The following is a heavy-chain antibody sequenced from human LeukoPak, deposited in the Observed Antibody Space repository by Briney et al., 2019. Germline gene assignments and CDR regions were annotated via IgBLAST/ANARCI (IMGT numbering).Heavy chain of an antibody. CDR3: ASDTVFRFLESPYEPYSHH. Sequence: PGGSLRLSCAASGFTFSSYSMNWVRQAPGKGLEWVSSISSSSSYIYYADSVKGRFTISRDNAKNSLYLQMNSLRAEATAVYYRASDTVFRFLESPYEPYSHHWRQGTLVTVSS. CDR1: GFTFSSYS. D-gene: IGHD3-3*01. V-gene: IGHV3-21*01. CDR2: ISSSSSYI. J-gene: IGHJ1*01.